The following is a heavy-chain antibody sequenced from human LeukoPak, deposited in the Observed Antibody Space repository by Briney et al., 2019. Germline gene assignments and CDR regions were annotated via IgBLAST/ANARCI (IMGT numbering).Heavy chain of an antibody. CDR1: GYTFTNYY. J-gene: IGHJ3*02. CDR2: IHPSSDGT. Sequence: ASVKVSCKASGYTFTNYYIHWVRQAPGQGLEWMGWIHPSSDGTIYAQKFQGRVTMTRDTSINTAYMEKSRLRSDDTAVYYCARGGGTVFGVVIRTDAFDIWGQGTMVTVSS. CDR3: ARGGGTVFGVVIRTDAFDI. D-gene: IGHD3-3*01. V-gene: IGHV1-2*02.